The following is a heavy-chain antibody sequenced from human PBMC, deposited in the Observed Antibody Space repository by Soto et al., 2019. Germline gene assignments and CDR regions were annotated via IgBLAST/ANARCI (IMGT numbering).Heavy chain of an antibody. Sequence: SVKVSGKASGGTFSSFGISWVRQAPGQGLEWMGGIIPVFGRPNYAQRFRGRLTITADESTNTCYMELIDLESEDTAVYYCAREGSGYNFWGQGTQVTVSS. J-gene: IGHJ1*01. CDR1: GGTFSSFG. V-gene: IGHV1-69*13. CDR2: IIPVFGRP. D-gene: IGHD5-12*01. CDR3: AREGSGYNF.